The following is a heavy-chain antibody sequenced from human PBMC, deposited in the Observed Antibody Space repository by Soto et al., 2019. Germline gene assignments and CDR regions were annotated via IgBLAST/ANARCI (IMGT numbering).Heavy chain of an antibody. D-gene: IGHD3-10*01. J-gene: IGHJ6*03. CDR1: GFTFSSYG. CDR3: AKDERWFGETNYYYYMDV. Sequence: PGGSLRLSCAASGFTFSSYGMHWVRQAPGKGLEWVAVISYDGSNKYYADSVKGRFTISRDNSKNTLYLQMNSLRAEDTAVYYCAKDERWFGETNYYYYMDVWGKGTTVTVSS. CDR2: ISYDGSNK. V-gene: IGHV3-30*18.